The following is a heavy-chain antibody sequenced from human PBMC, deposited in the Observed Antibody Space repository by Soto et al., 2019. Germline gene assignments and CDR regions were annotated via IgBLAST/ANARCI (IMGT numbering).Heavy chain of an antibody. CDR2: ISGDSRSI. D-gene: IGHD2-2*01. J-gene: IGHJ6*02. CDR1: GFTFRSFS. Sequence: GGSLRLSCAASGFTFRSFSMNWVRQAPGKGLEWVSYISGDSRSIYYADSVKGRFTISRDNAKNSLYLQMNSLRAEDTAVYYCARYCISTSCYVPYYYYGMDVWGQGTTVTVSS. CDR3: ARYCISTSCYVPYYYYGMDV. V-gene: IGHV3-48*04.